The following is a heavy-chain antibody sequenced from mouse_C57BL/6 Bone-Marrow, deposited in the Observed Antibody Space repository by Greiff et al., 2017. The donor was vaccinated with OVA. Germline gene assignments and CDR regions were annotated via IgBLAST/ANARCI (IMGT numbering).Heavy chain of an antibody. V-gene: IGHV14-4*01. D-gene: IGHD1-1*01. J-gene: IGHJ1*03. CDR3: TYSYGSSYTTYWYFDV. CDR1: GFNIKDDY. Sequence: EVQLQQSGAELVRPGASVKLSCTASGFNIKDDYMHWVKQRPEQGLEWIGLIDPENGDTEYASKFQGKATITADTSSNTAYLQLSSLTSEDTAVYYCTYSYGSSYTTYWYFDVWGTGTTVTVSS. CDR2: IDPENGDT.